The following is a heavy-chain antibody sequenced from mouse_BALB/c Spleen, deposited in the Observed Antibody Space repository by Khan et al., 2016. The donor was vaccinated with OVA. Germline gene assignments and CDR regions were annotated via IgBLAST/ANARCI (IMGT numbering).Heavy chain of an antibody. CDR1: GYTFTNYI. D-gene: IGHD1-1*01. CDR3: ERDYGSSCCFAD. V-gene: IGHV1S136*01. J-gene: IGHJ3*01. Sequence: VQLQQPGPELVKPGASVKMSCKASGYTFTNYIIHWVKQTPGQGLEWIGYVNPYNDGTKYNEKFKGKATLTSDKSSSTAYMELSGLTSEDSAVYYCERDYGSSCCFADWGQGTLVTVSA. CDR2: VNPYNDGT.